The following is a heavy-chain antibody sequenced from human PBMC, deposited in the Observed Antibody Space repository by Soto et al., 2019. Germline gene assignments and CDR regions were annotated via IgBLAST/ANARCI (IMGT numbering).Heavy chain of an antibody. CDR1: GFTFSSYA. D-gene: IGHD2-2*02. J-gene: IGHJ6*02. V-gene: IGHV3-23*01. CDR3: AKYRCSSTSCYKKGGLDV. Sequence: GGSLRLSCAASGFTFSSYAMSWVRQAPGKGLEWVSAISGSGGSTYYADSVKGRFTISRDNSKNTLYLQMNSLRAEDTAVYYCAKYRCSSTSCYKKGGLDVWGQGTTVTVSS. CDR2: ISGSGGST.